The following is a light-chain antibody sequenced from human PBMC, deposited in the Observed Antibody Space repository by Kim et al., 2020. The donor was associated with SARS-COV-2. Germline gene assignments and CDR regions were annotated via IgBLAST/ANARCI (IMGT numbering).Light chain of an antibody. Sequence: GQSITITCTGTNRDIGAYSYVSWYQQHPGKAPKLMIYDVSIRPSGVSNRFSGSKSDNTASLTISGLQSEDEADYYCSSYTSSGTRVFGTGTKVTVL. CDR1: NRDIGAYSY. V-gene: IGLV2-14*03. CDR2: DVS. CDR3: SSYTSSGTRV. J-gene: IGLJ1*01.